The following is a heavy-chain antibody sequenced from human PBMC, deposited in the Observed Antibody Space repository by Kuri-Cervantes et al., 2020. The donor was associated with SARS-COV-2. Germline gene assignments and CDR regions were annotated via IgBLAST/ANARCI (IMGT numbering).Heavy chain of an antibody. D-gene: IGHD3-10*01. Sequence: GESLKISCAASGFTFSNAWMSWVRQAPGKGLEWVSVIYSGGSTYYADSVKGRFTISRDNSKNTLYLQMNSLRAEDTAVYYCAKGSPMVGHFLIDYWGQGTLVTVSS. CDR2: IYSGGST. J-gene: IGHJ4*02. CDR1: GFTFSNAW. V-gene: IGHV3-53*01. CDR3: AKGSPMVGHFLIDY.